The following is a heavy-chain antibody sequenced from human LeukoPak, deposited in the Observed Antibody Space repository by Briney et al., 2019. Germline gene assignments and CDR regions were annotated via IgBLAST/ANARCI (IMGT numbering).Heavy chain of an antibody. J-gene: IGHJ4*02. CDR3: ARVVGNYVWGSYRPEGCFDS. D-gene: IGHD3-16*02. Sequence: ASVKVSCKASGYTFTGYYMHWVRQAPGQGLEWMGWINCNSGGTNYAQKFQGRVTMTRDTSVSTAYMELSRLRSDDTAVYYCARVVGNYVWGSYRPEGCFDSWGQGTLVTVSS. CDR1: GYTFTGYY. V-gene: IGHV1-2*02. CDR2: INCNSGGT.